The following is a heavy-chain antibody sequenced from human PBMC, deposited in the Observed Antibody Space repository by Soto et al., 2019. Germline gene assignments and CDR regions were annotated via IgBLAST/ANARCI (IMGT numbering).Heavy chain of an antibody. CDR1: GTRFSNYV. Sequence: QVQLVQSGAEVQTPGSSLKVSCTVSGTRFSNYVISWVRQAPGQGLEWLGRIIPIFNTTQYPQKLQGRVTITADKSTNTASLELSSLRVDDTAVYYCAREGRGKKAGYNGLVSLGYWGQGTPVTISS. D-gene: IGHD2-2*02. V-gene: IGHV1-69*06. CDR2: IIPIFNTT. CDR3: AREGRGKKAGYNGLVSLGY. J-gene: IGHJ4*02.